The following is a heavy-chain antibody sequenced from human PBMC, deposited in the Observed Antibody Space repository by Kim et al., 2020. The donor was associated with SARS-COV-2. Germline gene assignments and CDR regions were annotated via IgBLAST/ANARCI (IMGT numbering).Heavy chain of an antibody. CDR2: IIPIFGTA. D-gene: IGHD3-22*01. V-gene: IGHV1-69*13. J-gene: IGHJ4*02. CDR1: GGTFSSYA. CDR3: ARDLGRYYYDTIAG. Sequence: SVKVSCKASGGTFSSYAISWVRQAPGQGLEWMGGIIPIFGTANYAQKFQGRVTITADESTSTAYMELSSLRSEDTAVYYCARDLGRYYYDTIAGWGQGTLVTVSS.